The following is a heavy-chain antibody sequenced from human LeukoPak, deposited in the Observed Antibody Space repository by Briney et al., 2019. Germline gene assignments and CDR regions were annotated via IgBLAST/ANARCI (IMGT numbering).Heavy chain of an antibody. CDR2: ISGSGGST. J-gene: IGHJ4*02. V-gene: IGHV3-23*01. CDR1: GFTFSSYA. D-gene: IGHD1-26*01. CDR3: AKDSYSGSYYY. Sequence: GGSLRLPCEASGFTFSSYAMSWVRQAPGKGLEWVSAISGSGGSTYYADSVKGRFTISRDNSKNTLYLQMNSLRAEDTAVYYCAKDSYSGSYYYWGQGTLVTVSS.